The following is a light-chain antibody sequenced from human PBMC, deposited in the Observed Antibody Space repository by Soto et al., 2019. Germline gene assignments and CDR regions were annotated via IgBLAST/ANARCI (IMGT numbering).Light chain of an antibody. CDR3: QQRSNWPPLT. Sequence: EIVLTQSPATLSLSPGERATLSCRASQSVSSYLAWYQQKPGQAPRLLIYAASNRATGIPARFSGSGSGTDFTLTISSLEPEDFAVYYWQQRSNWPPLTFGGGTKVEIK. V-gene: IGKV3-11*01. J-gene: IGKJ4*01. CDR1: QSVSSY. CDR2: AAS.